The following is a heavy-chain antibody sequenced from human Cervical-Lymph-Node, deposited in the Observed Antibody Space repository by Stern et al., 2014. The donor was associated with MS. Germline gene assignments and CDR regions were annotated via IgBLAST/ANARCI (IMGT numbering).Heavy chain of an antibody. CDR3: ARGRGGNYRYYFDY. Sequence: EMPLVESVGGLVKPGGSLRLSCAASGFTFSSYSMNWVRQAPGQGLEWVASISIGCSDRDYADSLKGRFTISRDNAKNSLYLQMNSRRAEDTAVYYCARGRGGNYRYYFDYWGQGTLVTVSA. D-gene: IGHD4-23*01. CDR2: ISIGCSDR. J-gene: IGHJ4*02. V-gene: IGHV3-21*01. CDR1: GFTFSSYS.